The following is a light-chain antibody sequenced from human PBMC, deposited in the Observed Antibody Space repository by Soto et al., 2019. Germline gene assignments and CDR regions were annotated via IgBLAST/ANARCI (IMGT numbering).Light chain of an antibody. V-gene: IGKV3-20*01. CDR2: GAS. CDR3: QTYGSPST. Sequence: EMVFTQSPDTLSLSHGERATLSCRTGQTVSSSYCAWYQLPAGQAPRLLNFGASSRAAGVPQRCSGSGAGTDSPLISSMLEHDDVADYCCQTYGSPSTFGQGAKV. CDR1: QTVSSSY. J-gene: IGKJ1*01.